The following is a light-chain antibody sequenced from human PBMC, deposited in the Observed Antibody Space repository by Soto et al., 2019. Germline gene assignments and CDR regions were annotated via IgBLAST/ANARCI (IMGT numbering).Light chain of an antibody. CDR2: DVN. CDR1: SSDVGGYNY. Sequence: QSALTQPRSVSGSPGQSVTISCTGTSSDVGGYNYVSWYQQHPGKAPKLMIYDVNKRPSGVPERFSGSKSGNTASLTISGLQAEDEADYYCCSYAGSYTYVFGTGTKLTVL. CDR3: CSYAGSYTYV. V-gene: IGLV2-11*01. J-gene: IGLJ1*01.